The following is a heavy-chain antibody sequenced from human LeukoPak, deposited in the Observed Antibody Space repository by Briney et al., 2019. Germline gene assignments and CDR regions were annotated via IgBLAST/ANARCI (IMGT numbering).Heavy chain of an antibody. CDR2: IYYSGST. CDR1: GGSISSYY. J-gene: IGHJ3*02. V-gene: IGHV4-59*01. D-gene: IGHD6-13*01. CDR3: ARDMYSTSWWGAFDI. Sequence: SETLSLTCTVSGGSISSYYWSWIRQPPGKGLEWIGYIYYSGSTNYNPSLKSRVTISLDTPKNQFSLKLSSVIAADTAVYYCARDMYSTSWWGAFDIWGPGTMATVSS.